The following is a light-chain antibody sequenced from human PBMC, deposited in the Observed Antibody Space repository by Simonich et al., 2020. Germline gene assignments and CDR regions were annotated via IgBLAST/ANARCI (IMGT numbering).Light chain of an antibody. CDR3: QQYYSTPPLT. V-gene: IGKV4-1*01. CDR2: WAT. CDR1: QSVLYSSNNKNY. Sequence: IVLTQSPDSLAVSLGEMATINCKSSQSVLYSSNNKNYLAWYRQKPGQPPKLLIYWATTRASGVPDRSSASGSGTESTRTISRRQSEDVAVYYCQQYYSTPPLTFGGGTKVAIK. J-gene: IGKJ4*01.